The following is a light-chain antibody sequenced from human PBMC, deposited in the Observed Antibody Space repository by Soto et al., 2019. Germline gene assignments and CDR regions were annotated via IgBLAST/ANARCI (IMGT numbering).Light chain of an antibody. V-gene: IGLV1-40*01. CDR1: SSNIGTGYD. Sequence: QSVLTQPPSVSAAPGQRVTISCTGGSSNIGTGYDVHWYQQLPGTAPKLLIYSNANRPSGVPDRFSGSKSGTSASLAITGLQAEDEADYYCQSYDSRLSSYVFGTGTKVTVL. CDR2: SNA. J-gene: IGLJ1*01. CDR3: QSYDSRLSSYV.